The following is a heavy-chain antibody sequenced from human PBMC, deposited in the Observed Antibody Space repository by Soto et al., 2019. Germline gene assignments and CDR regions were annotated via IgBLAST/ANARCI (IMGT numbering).Heavy chain of an antibody. CDR2: IRADNGNT. D-gene: IGHD5-12*01. J-gene: IGHJ5*02. Sequence: QVQLVQSGAEVKKPGASVKVSCKASGYTCTSYGISWVRQAPGQRLEGMGWIRADNGNTKCAQKLQDSVTITTDTSVSTAYKELRSMRSDDTAVYYCARDIVATTGGWFDPWGQGTLVTVSS. CDR1: GYTCTSYG. CDR3: ARDIVATTGGWFDP. V-gene: IGHV1-18*01.